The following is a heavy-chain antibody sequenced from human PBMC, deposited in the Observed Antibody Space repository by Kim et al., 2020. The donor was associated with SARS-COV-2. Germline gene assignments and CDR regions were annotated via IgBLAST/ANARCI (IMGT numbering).Heavy chain of an antibody. Sequence: GGSLRLSCAASGFTFSSYAMSWVRQAPGKGLEWVSAISGSGGSTYYADPVKGRFTISRDNSKNTLYLQMNSLRAEDTAVYYCATGGVVVTVDFDYWGQGTLVTVSS. CDR3: ATGGVVVTVDFDY. D-gene: IGHD2-21*02. V-gene: IGHV3-23*01. J-gene: IGHJ4*02. CDR2: ISGSGGST. CDR1: GFTFSSYA.